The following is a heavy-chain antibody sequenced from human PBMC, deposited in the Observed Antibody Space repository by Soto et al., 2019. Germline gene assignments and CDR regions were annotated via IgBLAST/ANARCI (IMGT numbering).Heavy chain of an antibody. D-gene: IGHD3-16*02. CDR3: ARVSSVWGSYRDRWFDP. Sequence: QVQLVQSGAEVKKPGSSVKVSCKASGGTFSSYAISWVRQAPGQGLEWMGGIIPIFGTANYAQKFQGRVTITADESTSTAYMELSSLRTEDTAVYYCARVSSVWGSYRDRWFDPWGQGTLVTVSS. J-gene: IGHJ5*02. V-gene: IGHV1-69*01. CDR2: IIPIFGTA. CDR1: GGTFSSYA.